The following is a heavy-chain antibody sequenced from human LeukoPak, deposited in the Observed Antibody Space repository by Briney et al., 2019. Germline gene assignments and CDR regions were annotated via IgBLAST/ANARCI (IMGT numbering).Heavy chain of an antibody. D-gene: IGHD3-22*01. CDR2: IKQDGSEK. J-gene: IGHJ4*02. V-gene: IGHV3-7*01. CDR1: GFTFSSYW. Sequence: PGGSLRLSCAASGFTFSSYWMSWVRQAPGKGLEWVANIKQDGSEKYYVDSVKGRFTISRDNAKNSLYLQMNSLRAEDTAVYYCAREFNYYDSSGYYNWGQGTLVTVSS. CDR3: AREFNYYDSSGYYN.